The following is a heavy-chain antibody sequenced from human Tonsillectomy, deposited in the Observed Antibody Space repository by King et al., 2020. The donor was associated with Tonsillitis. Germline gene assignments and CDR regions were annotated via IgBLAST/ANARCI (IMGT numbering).Heavy chain of an antibody. CDR2: VSGYNGNT. D-gene: IGHD6-19*01. Sequence: VQLVESGAEVKKPGASVKVSCKASGYTFTNYGISWVRQAPGKGLDYMGCVSGYNGNTNYAQKLQGRVTMTTDTSTNTAYMELRSLTSDDTAVYYCARSGSSGWLPFDYWGQGTLVTVSS. J-gene: IGHJ4*02. CDR1: GYTFTNYG. V-gene: IGHV1-18*04. CDR3: ARSGSSGWLPFDY.